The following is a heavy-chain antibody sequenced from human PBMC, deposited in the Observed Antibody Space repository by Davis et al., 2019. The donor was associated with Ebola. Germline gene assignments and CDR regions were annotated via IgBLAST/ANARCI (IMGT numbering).Heavy chain of an antibody. D-gene: IGHD2-15*01. CDR1: GFTFDDYA. CDR3: AKVIQYSDDAFDI. Sequence: GESLKISCAASGFTFDDYAMSWVRQAPGKGLEWVSAISGSGGSTYYADSVKGRFTISRDNSKNTLYLQMNSLRAEDTAVYYCAKVIQYSDDAFDIWGQGTMVTVSS. V-gene: IGHV3-23*01. J-gene: IGHJ3*02. CDR2: ISGSGGST.